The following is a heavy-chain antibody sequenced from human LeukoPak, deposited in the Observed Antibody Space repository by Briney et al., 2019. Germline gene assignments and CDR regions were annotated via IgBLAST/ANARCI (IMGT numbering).Heavy chain of an antibody. J-gene: IGHJ4*02. D-gene: IGHD5-18*01. Sequence: GASVKVSCKASGGTFSSYAISWVRQAPGQGLEWMGGIIPIFGTANYAQKFQGRVTITADESTSTAYMELSSLRSEDTAVYYCARDNFRYSSFDYWGQGTLVTVSS. CDR3: ARDNFRYSSFDY. V-gene: IGHV1-69*13. CDR1: GGTFSSYA. CDR2: IIPIFGTA.